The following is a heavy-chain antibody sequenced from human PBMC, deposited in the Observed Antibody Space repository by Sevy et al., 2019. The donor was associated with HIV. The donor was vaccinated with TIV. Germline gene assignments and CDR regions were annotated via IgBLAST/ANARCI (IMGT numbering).Heavy chain of an antibody. Sequence: GGSLRLSCTASGFTIGEYAMSWFRQAPGKGLEWVGFIRSKAYGGTTEYAASVKGRFTISRDDSKSIAYLQMNSLKTEDTAVYYCTRDRGRLQGYYFDYWGQGTLVTVSS. CDR2: IRSKAYGGTT. V-gene: IGHV3-49*03. J-gene: IGHJ4*02. CDR1: GFTIGEYA. CDR3: TRDRGRLQGYYFDY. D-gene: IGHD4-4*01.